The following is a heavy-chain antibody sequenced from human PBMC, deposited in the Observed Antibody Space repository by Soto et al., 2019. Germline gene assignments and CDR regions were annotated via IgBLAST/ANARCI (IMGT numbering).Heavy chain of an antibody. V-gene: IGHV3-33*01. CDR3: ARTTVTSYGMDV. Sequence: QVQLVESGGGVVQPGRSLRLSCAASGFTFSSYSMHWVRQAPGKGLEWVAVIWYDGSNKYYADSVKGRFTISRDNSKNTLYLQMNSLRAEDTAVYYCARTTVTSYGMDVWGQGTTVTVSS. CDR1: GFTFSSYS. J-gene: IGHJ6*02. D-gene: IGHD4-17*01. CDR2: IWYDGSNK.